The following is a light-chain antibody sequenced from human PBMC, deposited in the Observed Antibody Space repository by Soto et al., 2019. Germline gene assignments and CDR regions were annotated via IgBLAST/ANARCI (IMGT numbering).Light chain of an antibody. Sequence: EIVLTQSSGTLSFSPGERATLSCRASQSVSSSYLAWYQQKPGQAPRLLIYGASSRATGIPDRFSGSGSGTDFTLTISRLEPEDFAVYYCQQYGSSQTFGQGTKVDIK. V-gene: IGKV3-20*01. CDR3: QQYGSSQT. CDR1: QSVSSSY. CDR2: GAS. J-gene: IGKJ1*01.